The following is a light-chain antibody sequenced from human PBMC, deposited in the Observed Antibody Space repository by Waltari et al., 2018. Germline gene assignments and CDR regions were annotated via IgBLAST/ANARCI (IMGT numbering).Light chain of an antibody. V-gene: IGLV2-8*01. CDR3: SSRAGDRPYL. CDR2: EVT. CDR1: SSDIGAYNY. Sequence: QSALTQPPSASVSPVQSVTISCTGTSSDIGAYNYVSWYQQFPGKAHKLIISEVTKRRAGVRERCSGSKSGNTASLTVSGLQPEDEADYYCSSRAGDRPYLFGTGTKVNVL. J-gene: IGLJ1*01.